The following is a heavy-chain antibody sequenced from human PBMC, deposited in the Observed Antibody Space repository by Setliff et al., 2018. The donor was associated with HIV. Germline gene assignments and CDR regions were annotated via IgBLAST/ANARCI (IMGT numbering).Heavy chain of an antibody. CDR2: INYSNGDT. CDR3: ALANIVSTARWNH. CDR1: GYIFSGYY. V-gene: IGHV1-2*02. Sequence: ASVKVSCKTSGYIFSGYYLHWLRRAPGQGLEWMGWINYSNGDTKFAENFQDRVTMTRDTSTSTVYMDLNRLTYDDTAVYYCALANIVSTARWNHWGRGTLVTVS. D-gene: IGHD3-16*02. J-gene: IGHJ5*02.